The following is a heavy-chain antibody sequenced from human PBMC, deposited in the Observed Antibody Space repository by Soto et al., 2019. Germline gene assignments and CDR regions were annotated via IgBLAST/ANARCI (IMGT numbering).Heavy chain of an antibody. J-gene: IGHJ4*02. CDR2: INPNSGGT. Sequence: SSKASRLTLTRRSMHRGRQAPGQGLEWMGWINPNSGGTNYAQKFQGWGTMTRDTSISTAYMELSRLRSDDTAVYYCARDDCSGGSCYPHWGQGTLVTVSS. CDR1: RLTLTRRS. V-gene: IGHV1-2*04. D-gene: IGHD2-15*01. CDR3: ARDDCSGGSCYPH.